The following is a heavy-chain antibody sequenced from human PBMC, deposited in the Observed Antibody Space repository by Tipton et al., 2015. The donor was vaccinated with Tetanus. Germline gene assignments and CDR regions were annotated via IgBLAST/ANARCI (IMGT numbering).Heavy chain of an antibody. V-gene: IGHV3-23*03. D-gene: IGHD6-19*01. CDR2: IYSGGSST. Sequence: SLRLSCAASGFTFSNYAMAWVRQAPGKGLEWVSIIYSGGSSTYYADSVRGRFTISRDDSNNTLYLQMNSLRAEDTAVYYCATSVSSGWYLNFDYWGQGTLVTVSS. CDR3: ATSVSSGWYLNFDY. J-gene: IGHJ4*02. CDR1: GFTFSNYA.